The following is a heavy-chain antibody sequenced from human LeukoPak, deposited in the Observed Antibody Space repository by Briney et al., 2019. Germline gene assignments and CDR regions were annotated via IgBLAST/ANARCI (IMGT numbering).Heavy chain of an antibody. CDR2: IYPGDSNT. CDR1: GYSFKNYW. V-gene: IGHV5-51*01. CDR3: ARQGFVASYGVDV. Sequence: GESLKISCKGSGYSFKNYWIAWVRQMPGKGLEWMGIIYPGDSNTRYNPSFQGQVTISADKSISTAYLQWSSLKASDTAEYYCARQGFVASYGVDVWGQGTTVTVAS. J-gene: IGHJ6*02.